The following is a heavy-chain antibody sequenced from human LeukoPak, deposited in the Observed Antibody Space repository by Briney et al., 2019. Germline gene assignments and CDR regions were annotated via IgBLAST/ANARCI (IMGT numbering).Heavy chain of an antibody. D-gene: IGHD2-2*01. CDR3: AKDGLGYCSSTSCQPDFDY. CDR1: GFTFSSYA. Sequence: GGSLRLSCAASGFTFSSYAMSWVRQAPGKGLEWVSAISGSGGSTYYADSVKGRFTISRDNSKNTLYLQMNSLRAEDTAVYYCAKDGLGYCSSTSCQPDFDYWGQGTLVTVSS. CDR2: ISGSGGST. J-gene: IGHJ4*02. V-gene: IGHV3-23*01.